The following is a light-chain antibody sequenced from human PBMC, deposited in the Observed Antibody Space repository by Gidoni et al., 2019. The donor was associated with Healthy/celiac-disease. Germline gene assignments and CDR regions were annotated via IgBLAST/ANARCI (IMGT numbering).Light chain of an antibody. CDR3: QQYYSTPYT. J-gene: IGKJ2*01. Sequence: DIVMTQSPDSLAVSLGESATINCKSSQSVLYSPNNKNYLAWYQQKPGQPPKLLIYWASTREAGVPDRFSGSGSGTDFTLTISSLQAEDVAVYYCQQYYSTPYTFGQXTKLEIK. CDR1: QSVLYSPNNKNY. V-gene: IGKV4-1*01. CDR2: WAS.